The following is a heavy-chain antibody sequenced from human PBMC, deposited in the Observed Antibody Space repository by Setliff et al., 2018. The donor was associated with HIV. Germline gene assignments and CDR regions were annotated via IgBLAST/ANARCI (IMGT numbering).Heavy chain of an antibody. J-gene: IGHJ4*02. CDR2: IHAGSGDT. V-gene: IGHV1-3*01. CDR1: GYTFTSYA. D-gene: IGHD3-22*01. Sequence: ASVKVSCKASGYTFTSYAMNWVRQAPGQRLEWMGWIHAGSGDTKYSQRFQGRVTITRDTSASTAYMELSSLRSDDTAVYYCATYHYYDSSAYYIDLYYLDYWGQGTLVTVSS. CDR3: ATYHYYDSSAYYIDLYYLDY.